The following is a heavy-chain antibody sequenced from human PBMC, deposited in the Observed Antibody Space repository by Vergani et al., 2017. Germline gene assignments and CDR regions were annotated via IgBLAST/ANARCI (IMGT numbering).Heavy chain of an antibody. V-gene: IGHV3-11*04. CDR1: GFTFSDYY. CDR2: ISSSGSTI. D-gene: IGHD5-18*01. J-gene: IGHJ3*01. CDR3: ARDHHTTTAMVPSRAFDF. Sequence: QVQLVESGGGLVKPGGSLRLSCAASGFTFSDYYMSWFRQAPGKGLEWVLYISSSGSTIYYADSVKGRLTISRDNAKNSLYLQMNSLRAKDTAVYYCARDHHTTTAMVPSRAFDFWGQGTMVTVSS.